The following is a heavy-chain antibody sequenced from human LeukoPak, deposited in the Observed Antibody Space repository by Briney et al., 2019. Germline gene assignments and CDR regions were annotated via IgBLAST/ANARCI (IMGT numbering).Heavy chain of an antibody. Sequence: GGTLRLSCAASGFTFSNHGMNWVRQAPGKGLEWVSGISGSGGSTYYADSVKGRFTISRDNSKNTLYLQMNSLRAEDTAVYYCAKDLMGLQLKADYFDYWGQGTLVTVSS. CDR1: GFTFSNHG. CDR3: AKDLMGLQLKADYFDY. J-gene: IGHJ4*02. CDR2: ISGSGGST. V-gene: IGHV3-23*01. D-gene: IGHD1-1*01.